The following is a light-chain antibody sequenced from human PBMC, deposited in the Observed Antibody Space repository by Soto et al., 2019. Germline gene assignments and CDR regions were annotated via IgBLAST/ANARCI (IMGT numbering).Light chain of an antibody. V-gene: IGKV1-39*01. Sequence: DIQMTQSPSSLSASVGDRVTITCRASQSISSYLNWYQQKLGKAPKLLIYAASSLQSGVPSRFSGSGSGTDFTLTITSLHPEDFATYYCQQSYSTPRTFGQGTKLEIK. CDR3: QQSYSTPRT. J-gene: IGKJ2*02. CDR2: AAS. CDR1: QSISSY.